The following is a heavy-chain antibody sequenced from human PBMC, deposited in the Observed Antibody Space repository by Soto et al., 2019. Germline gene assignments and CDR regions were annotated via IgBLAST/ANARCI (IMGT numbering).Heavy chain of an antibody. V-gene: IGHV3-30-3*01. D-gene: IGHD5-12*01. Sequence: QVQLVESGGGVVQPGRSLRLSCAASGFTFSSYAMHWVRQDPGKGLEWVAVISYDGSNKYYADSVKGRFTISRDNSKNTLYLQMNSLRAEDTAVYYCARRHPERGYSGYGLDVWGQGTTVTVSS. CDR3: ARRHPERGYSGYGLDV. CDR1: GFTFSSYA. CDR2: ISYDGSNK. J-gene: IGHJ6*02.